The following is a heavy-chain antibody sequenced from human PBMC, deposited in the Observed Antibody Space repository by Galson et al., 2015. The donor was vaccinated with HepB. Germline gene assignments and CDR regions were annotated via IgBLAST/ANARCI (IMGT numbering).Heavy chain of an antibody. CDR2: ISSSSSYI. J-gene: IGHJ6*02. CDR3: ARDLGEIVVLYYYYYYGMDV. Sequence: SLRLSCAASGFTFSSYSMNWVRQAPGKGLEWVSSISSSSSYIYYADSVKGRFTISRDNAKNSLYLQMNSLRAEDTAVYYCARDLGEIVVLYYYYYYGMDVWGQGTTVTVSS. D-gene: IGHD3-16*01. V-gene: IGHV3-21*01. CDR1: GFTFSSYS.